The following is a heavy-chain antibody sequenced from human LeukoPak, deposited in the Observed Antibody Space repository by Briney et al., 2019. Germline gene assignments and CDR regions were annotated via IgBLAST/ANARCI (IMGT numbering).Heavy chain of an antibody. Sequence: GESLKISCKGSGYSFTSYWIGWVRQMPGKGLEWMGITYPGDSDTRYSPSFQGQVTISADKSISTAYLQWSSLKASDTAMYYCARHGKTTGYYYYGMDVWGQGTTVTVSS. CDR3: ARHGKTTGYYYYGMDV. CDR1: GYSFTSYW. V-gene: IGHV5-51*01. CDR2: TYPGDSDT. D-gene: IGHD1-14*01. J-gene: IGHJ6*02.